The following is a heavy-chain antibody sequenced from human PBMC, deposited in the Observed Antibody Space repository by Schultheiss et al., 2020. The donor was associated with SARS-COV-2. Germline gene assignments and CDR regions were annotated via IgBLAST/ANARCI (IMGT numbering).Heavy chain of an antibody. CDR2: IFSNDEK. Sequence: SGPTLVKPTQTLTLTCTFSGFSLTTSGMCVSWIRQPPGKALEWLAHIFSNDEKSYSTSLKSRLTISKDTSKSQVVLTMTNINPVDTAAYYCARISSGWYAFDIWGQGTMVTVSS. V-gene: IGHV2-26*01. J-gene: IGHJ3*02. D-gene: IGHD6-19*01. CDR1: GFSLTTSGMC. CDR3: ARISSGWYAFDI.